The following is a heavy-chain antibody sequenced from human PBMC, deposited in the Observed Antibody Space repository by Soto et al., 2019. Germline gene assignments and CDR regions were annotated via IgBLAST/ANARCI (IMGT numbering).Heavy chain of an antibody. J-gene: IGHJ6*02. D-gene: IGHD3-22*01. CDR3: AKFMGDSSGYYYLPSYGMDV. Sequence: GGSLRLSCAASGFTFSSYAMSWVRQAPGKGLEWVSAISGSGGSTYYADSVKGRFTISRDNSKNTLYLQMNSLRAEDTAVYYCAKFMGDSSGYYYLPSYGMDVWGQGTTVTVSS. CDR2: ISGSGGST. V-gene: IGHV3-23*01. CDR1: GFTFSSYA.